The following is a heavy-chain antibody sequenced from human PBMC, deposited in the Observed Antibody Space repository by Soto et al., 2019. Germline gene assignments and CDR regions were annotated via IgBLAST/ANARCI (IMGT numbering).Heavy chain of an antibody. D-gene: IGHD2-8*01. CDR3: ARDIMGTNYYYYGMDV. J-gene: IGHJ6*02. CDR2: VYSSDRT. CDR1: DGSISRYY. Sequence: PSETLSLTCTVSDGSISRYYWTWDRQPPGKGLEWIGYVYSSDRTNYNPSLKSRVTISVDTSKNQFSLKLSSVTAADTAVYYCARDIMGTNYYYYGMDVWGHGTTVTVSS. V-gene: IGHV4-59*01.